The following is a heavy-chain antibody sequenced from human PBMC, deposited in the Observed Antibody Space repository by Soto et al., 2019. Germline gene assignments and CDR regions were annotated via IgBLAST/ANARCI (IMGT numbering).Heavy chain of an antibody. CDR3: ASSTAMVML. CDR2: ISYDGSNK. J-gene: IGHJ4*02. V-gene: IGHV3-30-3*01. Sequence: PGGSLRLSCAASGFTFSSYAMHWVRQAPGKGLEWVAVISYDGSNKYYADSVKGRFTISRDNSENTLYLQMNSLRAEDTAVYYCASSTAMVMLWGQGTLVTVYS. D-gene: IGHD5-18*01. CDR1: GFTFSSYA.